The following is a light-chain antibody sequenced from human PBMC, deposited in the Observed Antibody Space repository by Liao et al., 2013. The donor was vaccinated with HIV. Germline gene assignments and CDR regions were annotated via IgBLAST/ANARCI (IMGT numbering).Light chain of an antibody. J-gene: IGLJ1*01. CDR1: VLAKKY. CDR3: QVWDSYSDHYF. V-gene: IGLV3-27*01. CDR2: KDS. Sequence: SYELIQPSSVSVSPGQTARITCSGDVLAKKYARWLQQKPGQAPVLVIYKDSERPSGIPERFSGSNSANTATLTISRVEAGDEADYYCQVWDSYSDHYFFGTGTKVTVL.